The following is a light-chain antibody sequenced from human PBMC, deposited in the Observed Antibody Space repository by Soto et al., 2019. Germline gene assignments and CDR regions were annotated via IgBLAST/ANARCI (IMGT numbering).Light chain of an antibody. J-gene: IGKJ4*01. CDR3: QQYGSSPRT. V-gene: IGKV3-20*01. CDR1: QSVSDNY. Sequence: EIVLTQSPGTLFLSPGERATLSCRASQSVSDNYLAWYKQKPGQAPRLLIYGASSRATGIPDRFSGSGSGTDFTLTISRLEPEDFAVYYCQQYGSSPRTFGGGTKVDIK. CDR2: GAS.